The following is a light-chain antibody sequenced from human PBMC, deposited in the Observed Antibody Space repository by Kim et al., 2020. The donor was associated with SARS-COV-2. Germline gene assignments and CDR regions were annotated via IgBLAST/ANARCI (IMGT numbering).Light chain of an antibody. CDR2: KVS. Sequence: PPSISCTSSQSLVSSDGNTYFHWFQQRPGQSPRRLIYKVSNRDSGVPDRFSGSGSGTDFTLKISRVEAEDVGIYYCMQGTHWPLTFGQGTKVDIK. CDR3: MQGTHWPLT. J-gene: IGKJ1*01. V-gene: IGKV2-30*01. CDR1: QSLVSSDGNTY.